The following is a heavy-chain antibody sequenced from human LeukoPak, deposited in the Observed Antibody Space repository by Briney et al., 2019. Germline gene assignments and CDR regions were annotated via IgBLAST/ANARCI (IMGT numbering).Heavy chain of an antibody. CDR2: INAGNGNT. CDR3: ARDGVSGSGYGYYYYYYMDV. V-gene: IGHV1-3*03. J-gene: IGHJ6*03. D-gene: IGHD5-12*01. CDR1: GYTFTIYA. Sequence: ASVTVSFTASGYTFTIYAMHWVRQAPGQRLEWMGWINAGNGNTKYSQEFQGRVTITRDTSASTAYMELSSLRSEDMAVYYCARDGVSGSGYGYYYYYYMDVWGKGTTVTVSS.